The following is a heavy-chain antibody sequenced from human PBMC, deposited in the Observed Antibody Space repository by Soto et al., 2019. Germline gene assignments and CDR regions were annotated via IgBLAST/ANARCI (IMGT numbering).Heavy chain of an antibody. CDR2: IIPIFGTA. D-gene: IGHD3-10*01. CDR3: ARGDSRVYYYGSGSYPMPFDY. Sequence: QVQLVQSGAEVKKPGSSVKVSCKASGGTFSSYAISWVRQAPGQGLEWMGGIIPIFGTANYAQKFQGRVTITADESTSTGDMERGSRRSEDTAVYYCARGDSRVYYYGSGSYPMPFDYWGQGTLVTVSS. J-gene: IGHJ4*02. CDR1: GGTFSSYA. V-gene: IGHV1-69*12.